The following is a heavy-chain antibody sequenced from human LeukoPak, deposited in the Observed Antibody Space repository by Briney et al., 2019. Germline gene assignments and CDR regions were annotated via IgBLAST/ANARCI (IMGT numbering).Heavy chain of an antibody. CDR2: INHSGST. CDR3: ARAGFGLAPHRGTPFDY. V-gene: IGHV4-34*01. CDR1: GGSFSDYY. D-gene: IGHD6-13*01. J-gene: IGHJ4*02. Sequence: PSETLSLTCAVYGGSFSDYYWSWIRQPPGKGLEWIGEINHSGSTNYNPSLKSRVTISIDTSKNQFSLKLSFVTAADTAVCYCARAGFGLAPHRGTPFDYWGQGTLVTVSS.